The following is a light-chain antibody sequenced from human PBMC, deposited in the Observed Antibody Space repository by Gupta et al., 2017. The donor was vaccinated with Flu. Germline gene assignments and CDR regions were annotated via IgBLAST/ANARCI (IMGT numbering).Light chain of an antibody. V-gene: IGLV3-19*01. CDR2: GEN. J-gene: IGLJ3*02. Sequence: SSELTQDPAVSVALGQTVRITCTGDSLRSYYASWYQQTPEQAPVLVIYGENKRPSGIPDRFSGSRSGNTASLTITGAQAEDEADYYCNSRDSSGNHLWVFGGGTKLTVL. CDR3: NSRDSSGNHLWV. CDR1: SLRSYY.